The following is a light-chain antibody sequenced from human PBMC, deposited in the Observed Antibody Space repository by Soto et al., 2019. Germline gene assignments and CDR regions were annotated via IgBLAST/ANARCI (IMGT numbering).Light chain of an antibody. CDR2: DAS. CDR3: QQYNSYGLT. Sequence: DIQMTQSPSTLSASVGDRVTITCRASQSISSWLAWYQQKPGKAPKILIYDASSLKSGVPSRFSGSGSGPEFTLTISSLQPDDFATYYCQQYNSYGLTFGGGTKVEIK. V-gene: IGKV1-5*01. J-gene: IGKJ4*01. CDR1: QSISSW.